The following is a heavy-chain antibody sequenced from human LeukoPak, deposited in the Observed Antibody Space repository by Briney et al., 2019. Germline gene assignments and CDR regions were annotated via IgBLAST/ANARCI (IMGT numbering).Heavy chain of an antibody. CDR1: GGSISSYY. D-gene: IGHD3-10*01. CDR3: ARDRYYYVSGSYRLFDY. J-gene: IGHJ4*02. CDR2: IHTSGST. Sequence: PSETLSLTCTVSGGSISSYYWSWIRQPAGKGLEWIGRIHTSGSTNYNPSLKSRVTMSVDTSKNQFSLKLSSVTAADTVVYYCARDRYYYVSGSYRLFDYWGQGTLVTVSS. V-gene: IGHV4-4*07.